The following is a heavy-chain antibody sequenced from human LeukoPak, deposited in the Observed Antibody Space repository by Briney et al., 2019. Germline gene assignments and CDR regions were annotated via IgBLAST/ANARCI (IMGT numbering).Heavy chain of an antibody. J-gene: IGHJ4*02. CDR2: VNLQGST. V-gene: IGHV4-4*02. CDR3: AREGGPYRPLDY. CDR1: GGSITNTNY. Sequence: RSSGTLSLTCGVSGGSITNTNYWTWVRQPPGKRLEWIGEVNLQGSTNYNPSLMGRVAIAVDTSENHISLQLTSVTAADTAVYYCAREGGPYRPLDYSGQGTLVTVSS.